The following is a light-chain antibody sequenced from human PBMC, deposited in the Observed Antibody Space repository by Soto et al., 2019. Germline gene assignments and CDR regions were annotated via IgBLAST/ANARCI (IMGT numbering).Light chain of an antibody. CDR3: QQYGNSRT. CDR1: QSVSSSY. V-gene: IGKV3-20*01. J-gene: IGKJ1*01. CDR2: GAS. Sequence: EIALTQSPGTLSLSPGERATLSCRASQSVSSSYLAWYQQKPGQAPRLLIYGASSRATGIPDRFSGSGSGTDFTLTISRLEPEDFAVYYCQQYGNSRTFGQGTKV.